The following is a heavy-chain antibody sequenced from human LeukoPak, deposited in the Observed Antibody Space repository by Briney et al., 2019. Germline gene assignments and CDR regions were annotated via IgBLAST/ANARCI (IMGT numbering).Heavy chain of an antibody. V-gene: IGHV3-21*01. Sequence: KPGGSLRLSCAASGFTFSSYSMNWVRQAPGKGLEWVSSISSSSSYIYYADSVKGRFTISRDNAKNSLYLQMNSLRAEDTAVYYCARAEDSSGYYVPFYYYYYGMDVWGQGTTVTVSS. D-gene: IGHD3-22*01. J-gene: IGHJ6*02. CDR3: ARAEDSSGYYVPFYYYYYGMDV. CDR1: GFTFSSYS. CDR2: ISSSSSYI.